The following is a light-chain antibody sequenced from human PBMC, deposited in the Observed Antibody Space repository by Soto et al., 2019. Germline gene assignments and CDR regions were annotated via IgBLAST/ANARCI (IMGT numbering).Light chain of an antibody. CDR2: ETS. CDR1: QDINIY. V-gene: IGKV1-33*01. J-gene: IGKJ5*01. CDR3: QQYDNVGIT. Sequence: DIQMTQSPSSLFASVGDRVTITCQATQDINIYLNWYQQMPGKAPKLLIYETSNVQTGVPSRFSGRGSGTDFVFTISSLQPEDIGTYYCQQYDNVGITFGQGTRLEI.